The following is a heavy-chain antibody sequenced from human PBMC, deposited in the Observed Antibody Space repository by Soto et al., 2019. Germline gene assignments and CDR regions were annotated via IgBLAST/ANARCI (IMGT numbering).Heavy chain of an antibody. CDR1: GFTFSSYA. D-gene: IGHD1-26*01. Sequence: SGGSLRLSCAASGFTFSSYAMTWVRQAPGKGLEWVSAISGSGGSTHYADSVKGQFTISRDNSKNTLYLQMNSLRAEDTAVYYCAKGLYSGSYFDYWGQGTLVTVSS. CDR2: ISGSGGST. J-gene: IGHJ4*02. CDR3: AKGLYSGSYFDY. V-gene: IGHV3-23*01.